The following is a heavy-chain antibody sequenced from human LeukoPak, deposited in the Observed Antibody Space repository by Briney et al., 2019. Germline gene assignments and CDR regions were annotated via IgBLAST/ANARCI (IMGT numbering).Heavy chain of an antibody. CDR2: MNPNSGNT. V-gene: IGHV1-8*01. CDR3: ARGLRFLEWLSFPEPIDY. Sequence: ASVKVSCKASGYTFTSYDINWVRQATGQGLEWMGWMNPNSGNTGYAQKFQGRVTMTRNTSISTAYMELSSLRSEDTAVYYCARGLRFLEWLSFPEPIDYGGQGTLVTVSS. J-gene: IGHJ4*02. CDR1: GYTFTSYD. D-gene: IGHD3-3*01.